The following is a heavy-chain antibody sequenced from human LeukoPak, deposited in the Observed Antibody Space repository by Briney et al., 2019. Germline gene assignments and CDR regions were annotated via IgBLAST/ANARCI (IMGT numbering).Heavy chain of an antibody. J-gene: IGHJ4*02. CDR1: GLTVSDNY. CDR2: LYSGGDT. D-gene: IGHD4-23*01. CDR3: AREAYWGSSGKGFDS. Sequence: GGSLRLSCAASGLTVSDNYMSWVRQAPGKGLEWVSVLYSGGDTFYADSVRGRFTISRDISKNSLYLQMNSLRAEDTAVYSCAREAYWGSSGKGFDSWGQGTLVIVSS. V-gene: IGHV3-53*05.